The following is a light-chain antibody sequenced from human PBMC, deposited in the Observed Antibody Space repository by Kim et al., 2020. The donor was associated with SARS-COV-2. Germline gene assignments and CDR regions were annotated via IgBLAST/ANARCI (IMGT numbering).Light chain of an antibody. V-gene: IGKV3D-15*01. CDR2: GAS. Sequence: PGERATLTCRASQSVSSNLDWYQQEPGQAPRLLIYGASNRATGNPARFSGSGSGTEFTLTISSLQSEDFAVYYCQQYNNWPPLITFGQGTRLEIK. J-gene: IGKJ5*01. CDR3: QQYNNWPPLIT. CDR1: QSVSSN.